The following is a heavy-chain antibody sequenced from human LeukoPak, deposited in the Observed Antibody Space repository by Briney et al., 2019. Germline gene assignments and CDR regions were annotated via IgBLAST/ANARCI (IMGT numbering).Heavy chain of an antibody. Sequence: GGSLRLSCTPSGFTFGDYALSWVRQAPGKDLEWVGFIRSKAYGGTTEYAASVKGRFTISRDDSKSIVYLQMNSLKNEDTAMYYCTRLYSETSSWALDYWGQGTLVTVSS. CDR1: GFTFGDYA. CDR3: TRLYSETSSWALDY. J-gene: IGHJ4*02. V-gene: IGHV3-49*04. D-gene: IGHD6-13*01. CDR2: IRSKAYGGTT.